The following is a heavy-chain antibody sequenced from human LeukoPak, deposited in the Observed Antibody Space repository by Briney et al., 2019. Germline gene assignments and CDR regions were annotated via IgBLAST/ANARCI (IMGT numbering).Heavy chain of an antibody. CDR2: ISHDGSNQ. J-gene: IGHJ3*02. CDR3: AREGYYAFDI. CDR1: GFNFSNFG. V-gene: IGHV3-30-3*01. D-gene: IGHD3-22*01. Sequence: GGSLRLSCAASGFNFSNFGIHWVRQAPGKGLEWVALISHDGSNQYYPDSVKGRFTISRDNSENTLSLHMNSLRAEDTAMYYCAREGYYAFDIWGQGTMVTVSS.